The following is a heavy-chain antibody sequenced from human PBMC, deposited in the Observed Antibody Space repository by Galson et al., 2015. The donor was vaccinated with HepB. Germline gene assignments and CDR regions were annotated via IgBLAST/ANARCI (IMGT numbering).Heavy chain of an antibody. CDR3: AAIGAYGDYDETRDY. CDR2: IVVGSGNT. CDR1: GFTFTSSA. D-gene: IGHD4-17*01. Sequence: SVKVSCKASGFTFTSSAMQWVRQARGQRLEWIGWIVVGSGNTNYAQKFQEGVTITRDMSTSTAYMELSSLRSEDTAVYYCAAIGAYGDYDETRDYWGQGTLVTVSS. J-gene: IGHJ4*02. V-gene: IGHV1-58*02.